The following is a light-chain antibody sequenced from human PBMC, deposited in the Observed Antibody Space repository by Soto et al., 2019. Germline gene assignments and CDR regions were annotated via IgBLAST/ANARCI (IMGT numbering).Light chain of an antibody. V-gene: IGKV1-9*01. J-gene: IGKJ5*01. CDR3: QQLKSYPIT. Sequence: DIQLTQSPSFLSASVGDRVTITCRASQATRSYLAWYQQKPGKAPKFLIYAASTLQSGVPSRFSGSASGTEFTLTISSLQPEDFAIYYCQQLKSYPITFGQGTRLEIK. CDR2: AAS. CDR1: QATRSY.